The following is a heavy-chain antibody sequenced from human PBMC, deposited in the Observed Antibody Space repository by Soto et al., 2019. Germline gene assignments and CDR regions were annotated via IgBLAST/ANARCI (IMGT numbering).Heavy chain of an antibody. J-gene: IGHJ3*02. CDR3: ARDGLYSNDAFDI. V-gene: IGHV3-11*06. CDR2: ISSSSSYT. CDR1: GFTFSDYY. D-gene: IGHD4-4*01. Sequence: GGSLRLSCAASGFTFSDYYMSWIRQAPGKGLEWVSYISSSSSYTNYADSVKGRFTISRDNSKNTLYLQMNSLRAEDTAVYYCARDGLYSNDAFDIWGQGTMVTVSS.